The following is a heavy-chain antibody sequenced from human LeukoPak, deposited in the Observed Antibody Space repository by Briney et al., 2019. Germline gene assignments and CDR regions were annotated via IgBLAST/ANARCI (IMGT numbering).Heavy chain of an antibody. J-gene: IGHJ3*02. Sequence: GASVKVSCKASGYTFTAYYIHWVRQAPGQGLEWMGWINPDSGGTNYAQKFQGRVTMTRDTSISTAYMELSGLGSDDTAMYYCARDLQSGGFDAFDIWGQGTMVTVSS. V-gene: IGHV1-2*02. D-gene: IGHD1-26*01. CDR3: ARDLQSGGFDAFDI. CDR1: GYTFTAYY. CDR2: INPDSGGT.